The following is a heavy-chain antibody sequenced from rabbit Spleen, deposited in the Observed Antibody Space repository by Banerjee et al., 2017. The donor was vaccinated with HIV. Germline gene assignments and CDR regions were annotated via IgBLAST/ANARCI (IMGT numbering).Heavy chain of an antibody. CDR1: GFTLSSYY. J-gene: IGHJ4*01. D-gene: IGHD1-1*01. CDR3: ARDLVTVIGWNFNL. V-gene: IGHV1S7*01. Sequence: QLEESAGGLVQPGGSLKLSCKASGFTLSSYYMNWVRQAPGKGLEWIGYIDPVFGITYYANWVNGRFSISRENAQNTVLLQMTSLTAADTATYFCARDLVTVIGWNFNLWGPGTLVTVS. CDR2: IDPVFGIT.